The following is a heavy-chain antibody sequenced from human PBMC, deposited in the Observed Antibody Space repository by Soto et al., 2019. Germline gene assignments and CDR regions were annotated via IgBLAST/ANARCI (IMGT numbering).Heavy chain of an antibody. D-gene: IGHD6-13*01. J-gene: IGHJ4*02. CDR1: GGSISSSSYY. V-gene: IGHV4-39*02. CDR3: ARDAGYSSSWYTFHFDY. CDR2: IYYSGST. Sequence: QLQLQESGPGLVKPSETLSLTCTVSGGSISSSSYYWGWIRQPPGKGLEWIGSIYYSGSTYYNPSLKSRVTISVDTSKNQFSLKLSSVTAADTAVYYCARDAGYSSSWYTFHFDYWGQGTLVTVSS.